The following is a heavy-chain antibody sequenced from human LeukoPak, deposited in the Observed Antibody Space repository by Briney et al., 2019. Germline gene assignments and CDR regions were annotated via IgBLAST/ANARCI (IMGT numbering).Heavy chain of an antibody. CDR3: AKHLGYCSGGSCYQGGYYYGMDV. CDR2: ISGSGGST. J-gene: IGHJ6*02. Sequence: PGGSLRLSCAASGFTFSSYAMSWVRQAPGKGLEWVSAISGSGGSTYYADSVKGRFTISRDNSKNTLYLQMNSLRAEDTAVYYCAKHLGYCSGGSCYQGGYYYGMDVWGQGTTVTVSS. CDR1: GFTFSSYA. D-gene: IGHD2-15*01. V-gene: IGHV3-23*01.